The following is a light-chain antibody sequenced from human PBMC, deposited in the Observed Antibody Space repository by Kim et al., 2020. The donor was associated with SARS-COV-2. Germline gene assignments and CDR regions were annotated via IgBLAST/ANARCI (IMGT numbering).Light chain of an antibody. J-gene: IGKJ2*01. Sequence: VSPRERATLACRASQSVDKKLAWYQQRAGQAPRLLIYSASTRASGIPARFSGSGSGTEFTLTISSLQSEDFAIYYCQQYKNWPPYTFGQGTKVEI. CDR1: QSVDKK. CDR3: QQYKNWPPYT. V-gene: IGKV3-15*01. CDR2: SAS.